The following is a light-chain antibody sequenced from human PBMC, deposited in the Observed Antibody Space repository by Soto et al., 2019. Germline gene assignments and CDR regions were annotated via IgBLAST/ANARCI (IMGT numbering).Light chain of an antibody. CDR2: GAS. V-gene: IGKV3-20*01. Sequence: EIVLTQSPGTLSLSPGERATLSCRASQSVSSSYLAWYQQKPGQAPRLLIYGASSRATGIPDRFSGSESGTDFTLTISRLEPEDFAVYYCQQYGSSPVTFGQGTKLEIK. J-gene: IGKJ2*01. CDR3: QQYGSSPVT. CDR1: QSVSSSY.